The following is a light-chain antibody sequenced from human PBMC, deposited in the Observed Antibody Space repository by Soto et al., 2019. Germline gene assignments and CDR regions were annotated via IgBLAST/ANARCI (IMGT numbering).Light chain of an antibody. V-gene: IGKV1-5*03. Sequence: DIQLIQTPSTLSASVGGRGTITCRASQRISTWLAWYQKKPGKDPKLLNYSASDLESGVPSRFSGSGFGTEFTLTITSLQPDDFATYYCQQYKSYSTFGPATFGQGTKVDIK. CDR2: SAS. J-gene: IGKJ1*01. CDR1: QRISTW. CDR3: QQYKSYSTFGPAT.